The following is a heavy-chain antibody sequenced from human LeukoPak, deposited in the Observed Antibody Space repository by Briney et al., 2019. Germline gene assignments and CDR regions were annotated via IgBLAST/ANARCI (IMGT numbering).Heavy chain of an antibody. CDR1: GFTLRSYT. CDR3: ARDGSIRDILTPRRYGMDV. V-gene: IGHV3-48*04. J-gene: IGHJ6*02. Sequence: GGSLRLSCAASGFTLRSYTMNWVRQAPGKGLEWVSYISSSSSTIYYADSVKGRFTISRDNAKNSLYLQMNSLRAEDTAVYYCARDGSIRDILTPRRYGMDVWGQGTTVTVSS. D-gene: IGHD3-9*01. CDR2: ISSSSSTI.